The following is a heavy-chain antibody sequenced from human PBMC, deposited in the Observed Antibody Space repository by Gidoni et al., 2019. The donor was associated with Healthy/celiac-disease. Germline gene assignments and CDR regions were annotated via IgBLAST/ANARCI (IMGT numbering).Heavy chain of an antibody. CDR3: ARVGGDDYGDQRPSNWFDP. J-gene: IGHJ5*02. V-gene: IGHV1-3*01. CDR2: ITAGNGNT. D-gene: IGHD4-17*01. Sequence: QAQLVQPGAEVKKPGAAVKVACKASGYSCTSYAMNWVRQAPGQRLEWMGWITAGNGNTNYAQTFPGRVTITRATSASTASMELSSLSFKAAAFYYCARVGGDDYGDQRPSNWFDPWGQGTLVTVSS. CDR1: GYSCTSYA.